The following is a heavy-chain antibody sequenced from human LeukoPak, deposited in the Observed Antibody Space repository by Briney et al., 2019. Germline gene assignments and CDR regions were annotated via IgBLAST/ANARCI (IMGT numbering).Heavy chain of an antibody. CDR2: IYYSGGT. Sequence: SETLSLTCTVSGGSISSYYWSWIRQPPGKGLEWIGYIYYSGGTNYNPSLKSRVTISVDTSKNQFSLKLSSVTAADTAVYYCASSRDGYNPDWGQGTLVTVSS. V-gene: IGHV4-59*01. D-gene: IGHD5-24*01. J-gene: IGHJ4*02. CDR3: ASSRDGYNPD. CDR1: GGSISSYY.